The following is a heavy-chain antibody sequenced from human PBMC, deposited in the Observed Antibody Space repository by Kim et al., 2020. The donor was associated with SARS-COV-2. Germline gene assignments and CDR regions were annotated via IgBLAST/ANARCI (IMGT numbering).Heavy chain of an antibody. J-gene: IGHJ4*02. D-gene: IGHD3-16*02. V-gene: IGHV4-39*01. Sequence: NPSLRSRVTMSVDTSKNRFSLKRGSVTAADTAVYYCARVTFGGVIVPFDYWGQGTLVTVSS. CDR3: ARVTFGGVIVPFDY.